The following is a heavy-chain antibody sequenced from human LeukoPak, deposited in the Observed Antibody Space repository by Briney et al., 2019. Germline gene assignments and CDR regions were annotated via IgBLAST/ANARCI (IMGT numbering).Heavy chain of an antibody. CDR2: IIPILGIA. D-gene: IGHD6-19*01. CDR1: GCTLSSYA. V-gene: IGHV1-69*04. J-gene: IGHJ4*02. CDR3: ASYSSGWYGRFDY. Sequence: SVKVSCKASGCTLSSYAISWVRQAPGQGLEWMGRIIPILGIANYAQKFQGRVTITADKSTSTAYMELSSLRSEDTAVYYCASYSSGWYGRFDYWGQGTLVTVSS.